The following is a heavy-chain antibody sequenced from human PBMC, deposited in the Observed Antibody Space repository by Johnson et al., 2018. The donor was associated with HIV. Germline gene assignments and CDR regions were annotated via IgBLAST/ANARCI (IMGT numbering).Heavy chain of an antibody. CDR2: TNWNGANT. J-gene: IGHJ3*02. CDR1: GFIFNDHG. V-gene: IGHV3-20*04. D-gene: IGHD2-21*02. Sequence: EQLVESGGGVVRPGGSLRLSCATSGFIFNDHGMTWVRQVPGKGLEWVCDTNWNGANTAYADSVKGRFTISRDNAKKSLYLHMNSLRVEDTALYYCVRVGKVCDDDCHSGVDAFEIWGQGTMVTVSS. CDR3: VRVGKVCDDDCHSGVDAFEI.